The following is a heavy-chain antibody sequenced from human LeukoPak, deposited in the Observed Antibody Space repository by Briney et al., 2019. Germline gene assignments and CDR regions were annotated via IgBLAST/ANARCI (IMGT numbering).Heavy chain of an antibody. J-gene: IGHJ3*02. CDR2: ISSGGAPI. V-gene: IGHV3-48*02. D-gene: IGHD4-23*01. CDR3: ARDNSGGFGDHVYAYDI. Sequence: GGSLRLSGAASGSTFRAYSRNWFRQAPGKGLNGFSHISSGGAPIFYADSVKGRFTISRDNGQNSLYLQMNSLRDGDTAMYYCARDNSGGFGDHVYAYDIWGQGTMVTVSS. CDR1: GSTFRAYS.